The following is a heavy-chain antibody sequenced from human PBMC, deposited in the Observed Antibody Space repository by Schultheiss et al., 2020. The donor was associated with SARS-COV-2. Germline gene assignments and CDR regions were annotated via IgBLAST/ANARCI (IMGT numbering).Heavy chain of an antibody. V-gene: IGHV1-2*06. D-gene: IGHD4-17*01. Sequence: ASVKVSCKASGYTFTGYYMHWVRQAPGQGLEWMGRINPNSGGTNYAQKFQGRVTMTRDTSISTAYMELSSLRSEDTAVYYCARDYGDYGPFDYWGQGTLVTVSS. CDR3: ARDYGDYGPFDY. CDR1: GYTFTGYY. J-gene: IGHJ4*02. CDR2: INPNSGGT.